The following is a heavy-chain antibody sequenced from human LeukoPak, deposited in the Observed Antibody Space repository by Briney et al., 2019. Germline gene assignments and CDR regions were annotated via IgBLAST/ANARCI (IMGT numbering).Heavy chain of an antibody. J-gene: IGHJ5*02. Sequence: ASVKVSCKTSGYSFTDYYMHWVRQAPGQGLEWMGWINPKSGRTSSARKFQGRVTMTRDPSITTVYMDMAWLTSDDTAIYFCARADFVDAGPYLIGPWGQGTLVTVSS. CDR3: ARADFVDAGPYLIGP. CDR1: GYSFTDYY. CDR2: INPKSGRT. V-gene: IGHV1-2*02. D-gene: IGHD3-3*01.